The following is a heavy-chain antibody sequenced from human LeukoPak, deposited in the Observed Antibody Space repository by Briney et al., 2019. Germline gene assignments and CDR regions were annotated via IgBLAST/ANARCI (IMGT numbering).Heavy chain of an antibody. CDR1: GGSISSYY. D-gene: IGHD3-10*01. V-gene: IGHV4-59*01. J-gene: IGHJ4*02. Sequence: PSETLSLTCTVSGGSISSYYWSWIRQPPGKGLEWIGYIYYSGSTNYNPSLKSRVTISVDTSRNQFSLKLSSVTAADTAVYYCARKAGYYYGSGDYWGQGTLVTVSS. CDR3: ARKAGYYYGSGDY. CDR2: IYYSGST.